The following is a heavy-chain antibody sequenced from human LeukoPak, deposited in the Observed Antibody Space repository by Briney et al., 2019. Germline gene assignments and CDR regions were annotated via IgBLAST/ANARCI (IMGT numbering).Heavy chain of an antibody. CDR1: GYTFTSYG. V-gene: IGHV1-18*01. D-gene: IGHD2-2*01. J-gene: IGHJ4*02. CDR2: ISAYNGNT. CDR3: ARSIVVVPAAMSSPLDY. Sequence: ASVKVSCKASGYTFTSYGISWVRQAPGQGLEWMGWISAYNGNTNYAQKLQGRVTMTTDTSTSTAYMELRSLRSDDTAVYYCARSIVVVPAAMSSPLDYLGQGTLVTVSS.